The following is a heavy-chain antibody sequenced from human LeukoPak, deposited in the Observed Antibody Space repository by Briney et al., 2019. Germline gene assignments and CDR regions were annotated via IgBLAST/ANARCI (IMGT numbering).Heavy chain of an antibody. CDR3: AREYSSSWGFDY. D-gene: IGHD6-13*01. J-gene: IGHJ4*02. V-gene: IGHV3-64*01. Sequence: PGGSLRLSCAASGFTFSSYAMHWVRQAPGKGLEYVSAISSNGGSTYYANSVKGRFTISRDNSKNTLYLQMNSLRAEDTAVYYCAREYSSSWGFDYWGQGTLVTVSS. CDR1: GFTFSSYA. CDR2: ISSNGGST.